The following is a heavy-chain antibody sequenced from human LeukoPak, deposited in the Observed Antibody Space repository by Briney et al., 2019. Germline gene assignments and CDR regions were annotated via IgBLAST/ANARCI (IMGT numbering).Heavy chain of an antibody. J-gene: IGHJ6*03. CDR3: AKRGWSDSSGYYYFYVDV. CDR2: IYSGGST. D-gene: IGHD3-22*01. V-gene: IGHV3-53*01. CDR1: GFTVSSNY. Sequence: GSLRLSCAASGFTVSSNYMSWVRPAPGKGLEWVSVIYSGGSTYYANSVRGRFAISRDNSKNTLYLQMNSLRAEDTAVYYCAKRGWSDSSGYYYFYVDVWGKGTTVTVSS.